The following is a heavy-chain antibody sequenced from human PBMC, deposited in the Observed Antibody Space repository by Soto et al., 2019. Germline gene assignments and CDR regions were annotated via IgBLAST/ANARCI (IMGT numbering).Heavy chain of an antibody. CDR1: GGSISSNY. Sequence: SETLSLTCTVSGGSISSNYWSWIRQPPGKGLEWIGYIYYSGSTNYNPSLKNRVTIAVDTSKNQFSLKLSSVTAADTAVYYCARGHPFGRWGQGTLVTVSS. J-gene: IGHJ4*02. D-gene: IGHD3-3*01. CDR2: IYYSGST. CDR3: ARGHPFGR. V-gene: IGHV4-59*12.